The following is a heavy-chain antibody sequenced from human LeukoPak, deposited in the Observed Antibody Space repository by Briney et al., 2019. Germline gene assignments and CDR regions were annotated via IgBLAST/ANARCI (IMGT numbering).Heavy chain of an antibody. D-gene: IGHD2-15*01. CDR1: GYTFTGYY. Sequence: ASVKVSCKASGYTFTGYYMHWVRQAPGQGLEWMGWINPNSGGTNYAQKFQGWVTMTRDTSISTAYMELSRLRSDDTAVYYCARSVVVAATPVDYWGQGTLVTVSS. CDR3: ARSVVVAATPVDY. CDR2: INPNSGGT. V-gene: IGHV1-2*04. J-gene: IGHJ4*02.